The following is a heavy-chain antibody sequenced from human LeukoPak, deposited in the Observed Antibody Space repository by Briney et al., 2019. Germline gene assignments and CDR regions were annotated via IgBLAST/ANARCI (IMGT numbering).Heavy chain of an antibody. CDR2: IYYSGST. D-gene: IGHD5-18*01. CDR1: GGSISSLY. CDR3: ARGYSYGLGCYYYYYMDV. Sequence: SSETLSLTCAVSGGSISSLYWNWIRQPPGKGLEYIGYIYYSGSTNYNPSLKSRVTISIDTSKNQFSLKLSSVTAADTAVYYCARGYSYGLGCYYYYYMDVWGKGTTVTISS. J-gene: IGHJ6*03. V-gene: IGHV4-59*12.